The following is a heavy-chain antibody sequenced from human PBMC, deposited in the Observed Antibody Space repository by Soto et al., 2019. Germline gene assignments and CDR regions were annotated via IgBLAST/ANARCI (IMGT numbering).Heavy chain of an antibody. CDR1: GFTFSSYA. J-gene: IGHJ4*02. V-gene: IGHV3-23*01. Sequence: EVQLLESGGGLVQPGGSLRLSCAASGFTFSSYAMSWVRQAPGKGLEWVSAISGSGGSTYYADSVKGRFTISRDNSKNTLYLQLNSLRAEDTAVYYCAKDLHVEMATITDYWGQGTLVTVSS. CDR2: ISGSGGST. D-gene: IGHD5-12*01. CDR3: AKDLHVEMATITDY.